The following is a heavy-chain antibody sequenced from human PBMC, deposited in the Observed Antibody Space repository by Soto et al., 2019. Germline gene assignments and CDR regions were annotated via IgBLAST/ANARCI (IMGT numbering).Heavy chain of an antibody. J-gene: IGHJ4*02. CDR1: GYTFTDYG. D-gene: IGHD2-2*03. CDR2: ISADNGDT. V-gene: IGHV1-18*01. CDR3: AREMPGYCSSSACLPGY. Sequence: QVQLVQSGPEVKKPGASVKVSCKASGYTFTDYGLVWVRQAPGQGPEWMGWISADNGDTSYSQKLRDRVTLTRDTPTSTVYMELRSLRPDDTAMYYCAREMPGYCSSSACLPGYWGEGTLVTVSS.